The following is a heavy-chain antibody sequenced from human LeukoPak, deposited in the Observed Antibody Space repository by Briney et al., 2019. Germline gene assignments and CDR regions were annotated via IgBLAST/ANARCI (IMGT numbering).Heavy chain of an antibody. J-gene: IGHJ6*02. V-gene: IGHV5-51*01. CDR2: IYPGDSET. Sequence: GESPKISCKGSGYNFINHWIGWVRQMPGKGLEWMGIIYPGDSETRYSPSFQGQVTISDDKSISTAYLQWSSLKASDTAMYYCARYCSGSSCFHYGMDVWGQGTTVTVSS. CDR3: ARYCSGSSCFHYGMDV. CDR1: GYNFINHW. D-gene: IGHD2-15*01.